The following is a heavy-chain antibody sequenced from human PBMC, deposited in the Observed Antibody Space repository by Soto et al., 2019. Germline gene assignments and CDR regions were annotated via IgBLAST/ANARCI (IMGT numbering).Heavy chain of an antibody. D-gene: IGHD4-17*01. V-gene: IGHV1-69*12. CDR2: IIPVFGTA. J-gene: IGHJ6*02. Sequence: QVQLVQSGAEVKKPGSSVKVSCKASVGSLSKYGISWVRQAPGQGLEWMGGIIPVFGTADYAQKFQGRVTITADESTSIVYMDVTSLRSEDTAVYYCARGDATKIVVTTYCGVDVWGQGTTVTVSS. CDR1: VGSLSKYG. CDR3: ARGDATKIVVTTYCGVDV.